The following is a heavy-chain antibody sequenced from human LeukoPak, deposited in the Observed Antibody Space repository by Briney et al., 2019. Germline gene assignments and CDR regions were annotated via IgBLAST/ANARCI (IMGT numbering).Heavy chain of an antibody. D-gene: IGHD4-23*01. CDR2: IYGGGST. V-gene: IGHV3-53*01. J-gene: IGHJ4*02. CDR1: GFTFSNYD. CDR3: ARRGDGGRSFDY. Sequence: GGSLRLSCVASGFTFSNYDMSWVRQAPGKGLEWVSLIYGGGSTYYADSVKGRFTISRDNSKNTLYLQMNSLRAEDTAVYYCARRGDGGRSFDYWGQGTLVTVSS.